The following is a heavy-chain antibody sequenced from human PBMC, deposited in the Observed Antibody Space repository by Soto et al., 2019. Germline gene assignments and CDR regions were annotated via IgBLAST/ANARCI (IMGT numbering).Heavy chain of an antibody. D-gene: IGHD3-3*01. Sequence: PGGSLTLSCVASGFTFRTYGMHWVRQAPGKGLEWVALISYDGSNKFYADSMKGRFNSPSDNSKNTLNLQMSRMRAEVTAVYYCVKDDRELYYDSWRGSNRIDPWGQGTLVTVSS. J-gene: IGHJ5*02. CDR2: ISYDGSNK. V-gene: IGHV3-30*18. CDR3: VKDDRELYYDSWRGSNRIDP. CDR1: GFTFRTYG.